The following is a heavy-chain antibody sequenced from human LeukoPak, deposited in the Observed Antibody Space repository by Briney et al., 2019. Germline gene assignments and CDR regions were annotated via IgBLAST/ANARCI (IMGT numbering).Heavy chain of an antibody. D-gene: IGHD5-12*01. CDR2: IDPNSGDT. J-gene: IGHJ4*02. CDR3: ARGDIGSVDY. CDR1: GYTFTGYY. Sequence: ASVKVSCKASGYTFTGYYMHWVRQAPGQGLEWMGWIDPNSGDTNYAQKLQGRVTMTRDTSISTAYMELSRLRSDDTAVYYCARGDIGSVDYWDQGPLATVT. V-gene: IGHV1-2*02.